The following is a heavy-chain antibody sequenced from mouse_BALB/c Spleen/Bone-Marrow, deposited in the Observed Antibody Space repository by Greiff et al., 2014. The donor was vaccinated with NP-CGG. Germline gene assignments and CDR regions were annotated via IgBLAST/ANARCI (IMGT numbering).Heavy chain of an antibody. CDR3: ARRYYGSSFSYFDY. V-gene: IGHV5-17*02. Sequence: EVHLVESGGGLVQPGGSRKLSCAASGFTFSSFGMHWVRRAPEKGLEWVAYISSGSSTIYYTDTVKGRFTISRDNPKNTLFLQMTSLRSEDTAMYYCARRYYGSSFSYFDYWGQGTTLTVSS. CDR1: GFTFSSFG. CDR2: ISSGSSTI. D-gene: IGHD1-1*01. J-gene: IGHJ2*01.